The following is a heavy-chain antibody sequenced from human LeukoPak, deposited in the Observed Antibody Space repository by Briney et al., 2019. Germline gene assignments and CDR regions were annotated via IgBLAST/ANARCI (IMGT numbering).Heavy chain of an antibody. J-gene: IGHJ6*03. CDR3: AREVGATEGYYYYMDV. D-gene: IGHD1-26*01. Sequence: GGSLRLSCAASGFTFDDYGMSWVRQAPGKGLEWVSGINWNGGSTGYADSVKGRFTISRDNAKNSLYLQMNSLRAEDTALYYCAREVGATEGYYYYMDVWGKGTTVTVSS. V-gene: IGHV3-20*04. CDR2: INWNGGST. CDR1: GFTFDDYG.